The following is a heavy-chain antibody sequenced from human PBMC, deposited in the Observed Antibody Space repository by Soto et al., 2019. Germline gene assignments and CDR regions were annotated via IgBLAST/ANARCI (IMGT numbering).Heavy chain of an antibody. CDR3: ARANLRGYSYGPDY. CDR1: GGSFSGYY. J-gene: IGHJ4*02. D-gene: IGHD5-18*01. V-gene: IGHV4-34*01. Sequence: SETLSLTCAVYGGSFSGYYWSWIRQPPGKGLEWIGESNHSGSTNYNPSLKSRVTISVDTSKNQFSLKLSSVTAADTAVYYCARANLRGYSYGPDYWGQGTLVTVSS. CDR2: SNHSGST.